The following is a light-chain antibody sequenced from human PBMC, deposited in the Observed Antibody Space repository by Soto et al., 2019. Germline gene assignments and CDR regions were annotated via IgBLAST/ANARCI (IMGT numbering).Light chain of an antibody. CDR1: QSVDIW. CDR3: QYYSGHSPWT. J-gene: IGKJ1*01. Sequence: DVQMTQSTSTLSASIGDRVTITCRASQSVDIWLAWFQQKPGKAPKVMIYKVSTLASGVPSRFSGSGSGTEFTLTISSLQPDDFATYYCQYYSGHSPWTFGQGTKVEIK. CDR2: KVS. V-gene: IGKV1-5*03.